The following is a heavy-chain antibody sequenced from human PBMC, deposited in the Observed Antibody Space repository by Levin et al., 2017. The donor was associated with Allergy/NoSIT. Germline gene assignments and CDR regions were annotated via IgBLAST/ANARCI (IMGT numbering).Heavy chain of an antibody. Sequence: GGSLRLSCAASGFTFTSYAMAWVRQAPGKGLEWVASITGSSATTYYVDSVKGRFTISKDNPKNALVLQMHSLRPEDTADYYCAKDRRFTVTADFDNWGHGTRVTVSS. J-gene: IGHJ4*01. CDR2: ITGSSATT. CDR1: GFTFTSYA. V-gene: IGHV3-23*01. CDR3: AKDRRFTVTADFDN. D-gene: IGHD4-17*01.